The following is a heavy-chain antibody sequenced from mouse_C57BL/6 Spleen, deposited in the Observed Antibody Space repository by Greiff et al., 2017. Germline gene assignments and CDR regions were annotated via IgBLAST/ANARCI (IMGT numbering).Heavy chain of an antibody. V-gene: IGHV5-4*01. CDR1: GFTFSSYA. D-gene: IGHD3-2*02. CDR3: ARGDSSGYDYFDY. Sequence: EVQGVESGGGLVKPGGSLKLSCAASGFTFSSYAMSWVRQTPEKRLEWVATISDGGSYTYYPDNVKGRFTISRDNAKNNLYLQMSHLKSEDTAMYYCARGDSSGYDYFDYWGQGTTLTVSS. CDR2: ISDGGSYT. J-gene: IGHJ2*01.